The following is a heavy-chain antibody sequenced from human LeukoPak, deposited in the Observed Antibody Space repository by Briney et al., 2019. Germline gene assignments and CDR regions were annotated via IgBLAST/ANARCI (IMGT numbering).Heavy chain of an antibody. Sequence: PGGSLRLSCEASGLTFSRDWMGWVRQAPGKGLEWVANMRQDGGETYYGDSVKGRFIISRDNAKNSLYLQMNSLRAEDTAVYYCARFGSSWDYWGQGTLVTVSS. CDR3: ARFGSSWDY. J-gene: IGHJ4*02. V-gene: IGHV3-7*03. D-gene: IGHD6-13*01. CDR1: GLTFSRDW. CDR2: MRQDGGET.